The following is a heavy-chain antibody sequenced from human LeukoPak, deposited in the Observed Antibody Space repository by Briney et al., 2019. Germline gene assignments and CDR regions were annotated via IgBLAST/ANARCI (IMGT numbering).Heavy chain of an antibody. J-gene: IGHJ6*04. D-gene: IGHD6-13*01. CDR1: GYTFTSYG. CDR2: ISAYNGNT. Sequence: ASVKVSCKASGYTFTSYGISWVRQAPGQGLEWMGWISAYNGNTNYAQKLQGRVTMTTDTSTSTAYMELRSLRSDDTAVYYCARGGSGYSSSWYCYYGMDVWGKGTTVTVSS. V-gene: IGHV1-18*04. CDR3: ARGGSGYSSSWYCYYGMDV.